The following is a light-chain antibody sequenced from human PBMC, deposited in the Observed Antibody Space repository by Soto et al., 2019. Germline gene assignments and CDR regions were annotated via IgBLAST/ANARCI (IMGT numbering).Light chain of an antibody. V-gene: IGLV1-40*01. J-gene: IGLJ2*01. CDR2: GNS. Sequence: QSVLTQPPSVSGAPGQRVTISCTGSSSNIGAGYDVHWYQHLPGTAPNLLIYGNSNRPSGVPDRFSGSKSGTSASLAITGLQAEDEADYYCQSYDSSLSGDVVFGGGTKLTVL. CDR1: SSNIGAGYD. CDR3: QSYDSSLSGDVV.